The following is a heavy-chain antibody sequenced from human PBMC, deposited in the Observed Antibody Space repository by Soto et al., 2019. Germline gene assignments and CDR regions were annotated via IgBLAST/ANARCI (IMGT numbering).Heavy chain of an antibody. D-gene: IGHD6-19*01. J-gene: IGHJ6*02. Sequence: QVQLVESGGGVVQPGRSLRLSCAASGFTFSSYAMHWVRQAPGKGLEWVAVISYDGSNKYYADSVKGRFTISRDNSKNTLDLQMNSLRAEDTAVYYCARVSLSSGWYSGGMDVWGQGTTVTVSS. CDR2: ISYDGSNK. V-gene: IGHV3-30-3*01. CDR3: ARVSLSSGWYSGGMDV. CDR1: GFTFSSYA.